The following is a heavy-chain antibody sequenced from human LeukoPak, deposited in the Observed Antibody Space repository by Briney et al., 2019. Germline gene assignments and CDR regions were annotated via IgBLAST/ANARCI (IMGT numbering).Heavy chain of an antibody. J-gene: IGHJ3*02. CDR3: ARGYSRAAFDI. V-gene: IGHV3-48*01. D-gene: IGHD2-15*01. CDR2: ISNTGSVI. Sequence: GGSLRLSCAASGSTFSSHTMNWVRQAPGMGLEWISYISNTGSVIYYADSVKGRFTVSRDNGKNSLLLQMNSLRAEDTALYYCARGYSRAAFDIWGQGTVVAVSS. CDR1: GSTFSSHT.